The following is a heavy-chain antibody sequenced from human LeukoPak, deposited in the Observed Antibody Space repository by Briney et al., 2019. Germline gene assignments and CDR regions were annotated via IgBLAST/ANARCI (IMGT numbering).Heavy chain of an antibody. CDR3: ASNTGTVFDY. Sequence: SETLSLTCSVSGDSIDGYYWSWIRQPPGKGLEWIGYVYYSGSTEYNPSLRSRVTISLEMSKHQFSLNLTSVTAADTAVYYCASNTGTVFDYWGQGALVTVSS. CDR2: VYYSGST. V-gene: IGHV4-59*01. CDR1: GDSIDGYY. D-gene: IGHD7-27*01. J-gene: IGHJ4*02.